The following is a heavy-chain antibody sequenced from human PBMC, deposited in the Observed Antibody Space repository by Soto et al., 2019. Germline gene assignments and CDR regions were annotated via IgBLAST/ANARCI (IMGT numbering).Heavy chain of an antibody. J-gene: IGHJ4*02. D-gene: IGHD5-18*01. CDR1: GYTFSSHY. Sequence: DSLQVSCTASGYTFSSHYLHWVRQAPGQGLEWMGIINPRSGSTSYAQKFQGRITLTRDTSTSTVYMELTSLRSEDTAVYYCAKDGFAWLHSGDWGQGTLVRVS. CDR2: INPRSGST. CDR3: AKDGFAWLHSGD. V-gene: IGHV1-46*01.